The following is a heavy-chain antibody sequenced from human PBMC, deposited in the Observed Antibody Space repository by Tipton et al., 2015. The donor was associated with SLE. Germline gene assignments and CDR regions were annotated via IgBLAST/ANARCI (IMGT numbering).Heavy chain of an antibody. CDR2: VYYDGTT. CDR3: ARQRGYYDGTPFPPWNFDL. Sequence: LRLSCTVSGVSTSSTNYYWGWIRQSPGKGLTWIGSVYYDGTTYYNPSLKSRVTISLDTSKNQFSLKVTSMTAADTAVYYCARQRGYYDGTPFPPWNFDLWGRGTQVTVSS. V-gene: IGHV4-39*07. J-gene: IGHJ2*01. CDR1: GVSTSSTNYY. D-gene: IGHD3-16*01.